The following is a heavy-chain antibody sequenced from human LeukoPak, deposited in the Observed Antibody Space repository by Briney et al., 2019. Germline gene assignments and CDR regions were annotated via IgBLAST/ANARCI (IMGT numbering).Heavy chain of an antibody. Sequence: GGSLRLSCAASGFTFSSYAMSWIRQAPGKGLEWVSAISGSGGSTYYADSVKGRFTISRDNSKNTLYLQMNSLRAEDTAVYYCAKVRGWYQTFFDYWGQGTLVTVSS. CDR3: AKVRGWYQTFFDY. J-gene: IGHJ4*02. V-gene: IGHV3-23*01. CDR1: GFTFSSYA. CDR2: ISGSGGST. D-gene: IGHD6-19*01.